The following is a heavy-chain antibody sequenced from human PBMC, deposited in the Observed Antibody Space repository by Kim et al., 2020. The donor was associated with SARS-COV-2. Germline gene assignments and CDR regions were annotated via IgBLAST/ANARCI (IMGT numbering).Heavy chain of an antibody. D-gene: IGHD5-18*01. V-gene: IGHV2-70*01. J-gene: IGHJ6*02. CDR3: PRMKIQLWPRVYYYGMDV. Sequence: SGPTLVNPTQTLTLTCTFSGFSLSTSGMCVSWIRQPPGKALEWLALIDWDDDKYYSTSLKTRLTISKDTSKNQVVLTMTNMDPVDTATYYCPRMKIQLWPRVYYYGMDVWGQGTTVTVSS. CDR1: GFSLSTSGMC. CDR2: IDWDDDK.